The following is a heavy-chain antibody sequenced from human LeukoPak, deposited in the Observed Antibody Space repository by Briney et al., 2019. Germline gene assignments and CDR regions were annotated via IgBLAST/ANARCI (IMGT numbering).Heavy chain of an antibody. V-gene: IGHV3-33*01. D-gene: IGHD3-10*01. CDR3: ARGAYGSGNYNNAYGMDV. CDR1: GLTFSTYG. CDR2: IWYDGSNK. Sequence: GRSLRLSCAASGLTFSTYGMHWVRQAPGKGLDWVAAIWYDGSNKYYEDSVKGRFTISRDNSKNTLYLQMNRLRGEDTAVYYCARGAYGSGNYNNAYGMDVWGQGTTVTVSS. J-gene: IGHJ6*02.